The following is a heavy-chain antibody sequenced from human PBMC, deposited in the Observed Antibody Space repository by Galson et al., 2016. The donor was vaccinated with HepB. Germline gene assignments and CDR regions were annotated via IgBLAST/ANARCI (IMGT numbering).Heavy chain of an antibody. J-gene: IGHJ6*02. Sequence: SLRLSCAASGFTFSDSWMGWVRQAPGKGLEWVANINKDGSDKYYMDSVKGRFSISRDNAKNSLYLQMNSLRAEDTAVYYCARDHRYNWHTMRYYYYGMDVWGQGTTVTVSS. CDR2: INKDGSDK. V-gene: IGHV3-7*01. D-gene: IGHD1-1*01. CDR3: ARDHRYNWHTMRYYYYGMDV. CDR1: GFTFSDSW.